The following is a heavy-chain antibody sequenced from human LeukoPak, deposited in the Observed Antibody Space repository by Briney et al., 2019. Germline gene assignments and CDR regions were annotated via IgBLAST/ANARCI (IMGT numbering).Heavy chain of an antibody. D-gene: IGHD3-10*01. CDR2: IIPIFGTA. CDR3: ARAGSDYYYYYMDV. CDR1: GGTFSSYA. V-gene: IGHV1-69*05. Sequence: GASVKVSCKASGGTFSSYAISWVRQAPGQGLEWMGRIIPIFGTANYAQKLQGRVTITTDESTSTAYMELSSLRSEDTAVYYCARAGSDYYYYYMDVWGKGTTVTVSS. J-gene: IGHJ6*03.